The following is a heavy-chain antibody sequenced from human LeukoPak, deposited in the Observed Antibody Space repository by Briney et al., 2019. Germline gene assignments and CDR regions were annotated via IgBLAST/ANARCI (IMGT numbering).Heavy chain of an antibody. J-gene: IGHJ6*02. Sequence: ASMKVSCKASGYTFTSYDINWVRQATGQGLEWMGWMNPNSGNTGYAQKFQGRVTMTRNTSISTAYMELSSLRSEDTAVYYCARSWELRYGMDVWGQGTTVTVSS. CDR2: MNPNSGNT. CDR3: ARSWELRYGMDV. CDR1: GYTFTSYD. D-gene: IGHD1-26*01. V-gene: IGHV1-8*01.